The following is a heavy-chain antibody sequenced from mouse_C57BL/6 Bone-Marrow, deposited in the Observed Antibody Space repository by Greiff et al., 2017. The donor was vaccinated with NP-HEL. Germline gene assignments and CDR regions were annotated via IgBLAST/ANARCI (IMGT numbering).Heavy chain of an antibody. CDR1: GYTFTDYE. D-gene: IGHD1-1*01. CDR2: IDPETGGT. CDR3: TRGATVVAPGYFDV. J-gene: IGHJ1*03. V-gene: IGHV1-15*01. Sequence: QVHVKQSGAELVRPGASVTLSCKASGYTFTDYEMHWVKQTPVHGLEWIGAIDPETGGTAYNQKFKGKAILTADKSSSTAYMELRSLTSEDSAVYYCTRGATVVAPGYFDVWGTGTTVTVSS.